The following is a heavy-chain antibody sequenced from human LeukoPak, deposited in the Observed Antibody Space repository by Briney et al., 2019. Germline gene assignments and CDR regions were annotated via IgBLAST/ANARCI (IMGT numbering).Heavy chain of an antibody. V-gene: IGHV3-30-3*01. D-gene: IGHD2-8*02. CDR3: ARALDTGGTDY. CDR2: ISNDGTYK. J-gene: IGHJ4*02. Sequence: GGSLRLSCTASGFTFSSYAMHRVRQAPGKGLEWLARISNDGTYKYYADSVKGRFTISRDNSKNTLYLQMNSLRAEDTAVYFCARALDTGGTDYWGQGTLVTVSS. CDR1: GFTFSSYA.